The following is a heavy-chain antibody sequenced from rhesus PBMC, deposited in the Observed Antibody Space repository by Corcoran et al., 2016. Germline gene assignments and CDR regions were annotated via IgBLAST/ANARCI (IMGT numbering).Heavy chain of an antibody. CDR2: IGGTSGST. J-gene: IGHJ4*01. CDR3: ARRGGYSYSYWFDY. CDR1: GGSISSSY. Sequence: QLQLQESGPGLVKPSETLSLTCAVSGGSISSSYWSWIRQAPGKGLEWIGDIGGTSGSTNYNPPLKSGVTLSVATSRDQLSLKLSSVTAADTAVYYCARRGGYSYSYWFDYWGQGVLVTVSS. V-gene: IGHV4-169*01. D-gene: IGHD5-12*01.